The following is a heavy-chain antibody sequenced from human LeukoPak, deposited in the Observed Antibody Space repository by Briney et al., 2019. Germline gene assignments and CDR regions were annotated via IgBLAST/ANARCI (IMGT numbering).Heavy chain of an antibody. D-gene: IGHD3-10*01. V-gene: IGHV1-2*02. CDR3: ARDPDYGSRSYHFYYFDH. CDR1: GYTFTGYY. J-gene: IGHJ4*02. CDR2: IKPNGGGA. Sequence: ASVKVSCKASGYTFTGYYMHWVRQAPGQGLEWMGWIKPNGGGANFAQKFQGRVTMTRDTSISTAYMELSRLRSDDTAVYYCARDPDYGSRSYHFYYFDHWGQGTLVTVSS.